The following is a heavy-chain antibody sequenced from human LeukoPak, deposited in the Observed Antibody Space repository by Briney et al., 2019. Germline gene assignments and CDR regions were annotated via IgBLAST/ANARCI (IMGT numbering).Heavy chain of an antibody. CDR3: ARGATYYYGMDV. Sequence: PSETLSLTRAVSGGSISSGGYSWSWIRQPPGKGLEWIGYIYHSGSTYYNPSLKSRVTISVDRSKNQFSLKLSSVTAADTAVYYCARGATYYYGMDVWGQGTTVTVSS. CDR1: GGSISSGGYS. D-gene: IGHD1-26*01. J-gene: IGHJ6*02. CDR2: IYHSGST. V-gene: IGHV4-30-2*01.